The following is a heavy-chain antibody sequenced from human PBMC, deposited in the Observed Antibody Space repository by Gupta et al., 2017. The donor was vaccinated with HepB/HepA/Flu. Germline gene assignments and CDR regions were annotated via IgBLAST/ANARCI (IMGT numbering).Heavy chain of an antibody. D-gene: IGHD3-22*01. CDR2: IRSKAYGGTT. V-gene: IGHV3-49*03. Sequence: EVQLVEYGGGLVQPGRSLRLSCTASGFTFGDYDMRWLRQAPGKGLGWVGFIRSKAYGGTTEYAASVKGRFTISRDDSKSIAYLQMNSLKTEDTAVYYCTRGVVVITTVSSFDYWGQGTLVTVSS. J-gene: IGHJ4*02. CDR3: TRGVVVITTVSSFDY. CDR1: GFTFGDYD.